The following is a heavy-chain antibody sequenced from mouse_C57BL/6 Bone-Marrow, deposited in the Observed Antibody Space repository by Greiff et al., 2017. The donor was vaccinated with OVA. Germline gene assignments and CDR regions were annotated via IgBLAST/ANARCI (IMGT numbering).Heavy chain of an antibody. D-gene: IGHD2-1*01. V-gene: IGHV1-9*01. Sequence: QVQLQQSGAELMKPGASVKLSCKATGYTFTGYWIEWVKQRPGHGLEWIGEILPGSGSTNYNEKFKGKATFTANTSSNTAYMQLSSLATEYSAIYYCASRWGYCGNYGTWYFDVWGTGTTVTVSS. CDR3: ASRWGYCGNYGTWYFDV. CDR2: ILPGSGST. J-gene: IGHJ1*03. CDR1: GYTFTGYW.